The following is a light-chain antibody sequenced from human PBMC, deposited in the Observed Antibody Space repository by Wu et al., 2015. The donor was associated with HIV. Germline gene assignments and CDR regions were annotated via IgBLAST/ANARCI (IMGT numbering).Light chain of an antibody. V-gene: IGKV1D-13*01. CDR1: QGISSG. J-gene: IGKJ1*01. CDR2: DAS. CDR3: QQFNNYPRT. Sequence: IQLTQSPSSLSASVGDRVTITCRASQGISSGLAWYQQKPGKAPNLLIYDASSLESGVPSRFSGGGSGTDFTLTISSLQPEDFATYYCQQFNNYPRTFGQGTKVEIK.